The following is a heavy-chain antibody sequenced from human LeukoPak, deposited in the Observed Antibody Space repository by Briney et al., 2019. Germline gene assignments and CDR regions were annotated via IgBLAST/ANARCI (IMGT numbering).Heavy chain of an antibody. Sequence: SETLSLTCAVYAGSFSGYYWSWIRQPPGKGLEWIGEINHSGSTNYNPSLKSRVTISVDTSKNQFSLKLSSVTAADTAVYYCARRGVYYDSSGYHYYFDYWGQGTLVTVSS. D-gene: IGHD3-22*01. CDR2: INHSGST. CDR1: AGSFSGYY. J-gene: IGHJ4*02. V-gene: IGHV4-34*01. CDR3: ARRGVYYDSSGYHYYFDY.